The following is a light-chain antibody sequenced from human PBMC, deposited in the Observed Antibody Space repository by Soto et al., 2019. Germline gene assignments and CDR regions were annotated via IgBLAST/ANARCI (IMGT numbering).Light chain of an antibody. J-gene: IGKJ1*01. V-gene: IGKV3-11*01. CDR1: QSVSRY. CDR3: QQRSNWPRT. Sequence: EIVLTQSPATLSLSPGERATLSCRASQSVSRYLACYQRKPDQAPRLLIYDASNRATGIPARFSGSGSGTDFTLTISSLEPEDFAVYYCQQRSNWPRTFGQGTKVEIK. CDR2: DAS.